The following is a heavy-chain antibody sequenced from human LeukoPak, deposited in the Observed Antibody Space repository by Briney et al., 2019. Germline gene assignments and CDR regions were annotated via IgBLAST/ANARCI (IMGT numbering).Heavy chain of an antibody. Sequence: GGSLRLSCAASGFTFSSYSMNWVRQAPGKGLEWVSYISSSSSTIYYADSVKGRFTISRDNSKNTLYLQMNSLRAEDTAVYYCAKVQSYYFYYGMDVWGQGTTVTVSS. J-gene: IGHJ6*02. CDR2: ISSSSSTI. V-gene: IGHV3-48*01. CDR3: AKVQSYYFYYGMDV. CDR1: GFTFSSYS. D-gene: IGHD2-21*01.